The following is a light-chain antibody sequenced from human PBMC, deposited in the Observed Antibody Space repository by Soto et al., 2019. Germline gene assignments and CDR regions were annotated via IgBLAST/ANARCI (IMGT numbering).Light chain of an antibody. CDR2: AAS. Sequence: EIVLTQSPDTLSLSPGESATLSCRVSQSVRSSYLAWYQQTPGQTPRLLIYAASSRATGIPDRFSGSGSGTDFSLTISRLEAEDFAVYYCQQYGSSPVTFGQGTKVDI. CDR3: QQYGSSPVT. V-gene: IGKV3-20*01. J-gene: IGKJ1*01. CDR1: QSVRSSY.